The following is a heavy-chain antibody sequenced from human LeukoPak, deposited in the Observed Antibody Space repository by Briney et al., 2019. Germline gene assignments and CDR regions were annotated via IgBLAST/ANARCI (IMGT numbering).Heavy chain of an antibody. CDR1: GGSIRSTTYY. Sequence: SETLSLTCTVSGGSIRSTTYYWGWVRQPPGKGLEWIGSIYYSGGTNYNPSLKSRITISVDTSKNKFSLKLTSVTAADTAIYYCARVTGPYYFYYYMDVWGKGTTVTVSS. V-gene: IGHV4-39*07. CDR3: ARVTGPYYFYYYMDV. CDR2: IYYSGGT. J-gene: IGHJ6*03.